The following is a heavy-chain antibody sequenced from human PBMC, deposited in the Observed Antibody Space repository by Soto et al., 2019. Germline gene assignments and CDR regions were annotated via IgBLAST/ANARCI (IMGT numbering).Heavy chain of an antibody. CDR2: ISSGSSTI. D-gene: IGHD6-25*01. Sequence: GGSLRLSCAATGFRFNDYYMTRIRQAAGEGLEWVSYISSGSSTIYYAHSVKGRFTISRDNAKNSLYLQMNSLRAEDTAVYYCATSSGALAASFPYYFDYWGQGTLVTFSS. CDR1: GFRFNDYY. V-gene: IGHV3-11*01. J-gene: IGHJ4*02. CDR3: ATSSGALAASFPYYFDY.